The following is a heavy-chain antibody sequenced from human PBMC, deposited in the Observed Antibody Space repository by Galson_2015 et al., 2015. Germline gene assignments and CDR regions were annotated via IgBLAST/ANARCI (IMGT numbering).Heavy chain of an antibody. CDR1: GGTFSSYT. J-gene: IGHJ6*02. CDR3: ASGGEPTYYYGSGSFAPYGMDV. Sequence: SVKVSCKASGGTFSSYTISWVRQAPGQGLEWMGRIIPILGIANYAQKFQGRVTITADKSTSTAYMELSSLRSEDTAVYYCASGGEPTYYYGSGSFAPYGMDVWGQGTTVTVSS. CDR2: IIPILGIA. D-gene: IGHD3-10*01. V-gene: IGHV1-69*02.